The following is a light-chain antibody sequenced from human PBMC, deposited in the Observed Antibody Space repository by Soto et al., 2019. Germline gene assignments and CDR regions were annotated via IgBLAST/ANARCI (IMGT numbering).Light chain of an antibody. CDR1: QSIAGF. J-gene: IGKJ4*01. CDR3: QHRRDWPLT. V-gene: IGKV3-11*01. CDR2: DAS. Sequence: DIVLTQSPATLSLSPGERATLSCRASQSIAGFLAWYQQKPGQAPRLLIYDASKRATGIPVRFSGSGSGTDFTLTISSLEPEDFGVYFCQHRRDWPLTFGGGTRVEIK.